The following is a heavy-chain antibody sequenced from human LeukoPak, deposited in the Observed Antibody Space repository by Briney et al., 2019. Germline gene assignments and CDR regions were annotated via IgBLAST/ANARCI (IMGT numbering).Heavy chain of an antibody. CDR2: IYYSGST. CDR1: GGSISSSSYY. J-gene: IGHJ4*02. D-gene: IGHD1-26*01. Sequence: PSETLSLTCPVSGGSISSSSYYWGWIRQPPGKGLEWIGSIYYSGSTYYNPSLKSRVTISVDTSKNQFSLKLSSVTAADTAVYYCARQGVGAVDYWGQGTLVTVSS. CDR3: ARQGVGAVDY. V-gene: IGHV4-39*01.